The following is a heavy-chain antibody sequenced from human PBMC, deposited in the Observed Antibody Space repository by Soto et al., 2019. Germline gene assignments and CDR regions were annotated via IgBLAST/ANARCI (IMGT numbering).Heavy chain of an antibody. J-gene: IGHJ4*02. V-gene: IGHV1-46*03. CDR2: INPSGGST. D-gene: IGHD5-12*01. CDR1: GYTFTSYY. CDR3: ARDRLRGYDMGGYFDY. Sequence: QVQLVQSGAEVKKPGASVKVSCKASGYTFTSYYMHWVRQAPGQGLEWLGIINPSGGSTSYAQKFQGRVTMTRDTSTSTVYMELSSLRSEDAAVDYCARDRLRGYDMGGYFDYWGQGTLVTVSS.